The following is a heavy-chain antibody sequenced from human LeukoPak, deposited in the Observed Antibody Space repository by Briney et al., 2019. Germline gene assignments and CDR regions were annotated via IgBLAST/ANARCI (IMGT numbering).Heavy chain of an antibody. J-gene: IGHJ4*02. D-gene: IGHD1-26*01. CDR2: ISSSSSTI. V-gene: IGHV3-48*04. CDR3: ARDLGSPFDY. Sequence: SGGSLRLSCAASGFTFSSYSMNWVRQAPGKGLEWASYISSSSSTIYYADSVKGRFTISRDNAKNSLYLQMNSLRVEDTAVYYCARDLGSPFDYWGQGTLVTVSS. CDR1: GFTFSSYS.